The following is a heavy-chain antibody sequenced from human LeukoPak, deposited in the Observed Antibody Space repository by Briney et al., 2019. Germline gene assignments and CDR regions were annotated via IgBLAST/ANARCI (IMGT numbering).Heavy chain of an antibody. Sequence: PGGSLRLSCAASGFTFSSYAMTWVRQVPGKGLEWVSSISDVGGSTYYADSVKGRFTISRDNSKNTLYLQMNTLRAEDTAVYYCAKGLGSSGWSLSTFEYWGQGTLVTVSS. CDR1: GFTFSSYA. CDR2: ISDVGGST. V-gene: IGHV3-23*01. CDR3: AKGLGSSGWSLSTFEY. J-gene: IGHJ4*02. D-gene: IGHD6-19*01.